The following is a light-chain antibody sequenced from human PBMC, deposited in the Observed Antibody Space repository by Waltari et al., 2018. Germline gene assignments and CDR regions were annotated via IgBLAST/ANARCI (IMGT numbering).Light chain of an antibody. CDR3: QQYYNSPLT. J-gene: IGKJ4*01. CDR1: QSVLYTSNNKNY. Sequence: DIVMTQSPDSLAVSLGERATINCQSSQSVLYTSNNKNYLAWYQQKPGHPPKVLIYWASTRESGVPDRFTGSGSGTDFTLTISSLQAEDVAVYYCQQYYNSPLTFGGGTKVEIK. CDR2: WAS. V-gene: IGKV4-1*01.